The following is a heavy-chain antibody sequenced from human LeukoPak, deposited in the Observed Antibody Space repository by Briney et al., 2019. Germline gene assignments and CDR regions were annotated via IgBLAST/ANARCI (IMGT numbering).Heavy chain of an antibody. CDR1: GYRFSSYW. D-gene: IGHD5-12*01. V-gene: IGHV5-51*01. Sequence: GESLKISCKGSGYRFSSYWIAWVRHMPGKGREWVGIIFPDDSDTRYRPSFQGQVTISVDKSISTAYLQWSSLKASDTAMYYCARPLNSGFDYSLGYWGQGTLVTVSS. J-gene: IGHJ4*02. CDR3: ARPLNSGFDYSLGY. CDR2: IFPDDSDT.